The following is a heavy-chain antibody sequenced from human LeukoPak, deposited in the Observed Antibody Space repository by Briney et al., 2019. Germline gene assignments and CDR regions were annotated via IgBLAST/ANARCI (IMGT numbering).Heavy chain of an antibody. D-gene: IGHD5-24*01. CDR2: ISYDGSNK. V-gene: IGHV3-30-3*01. CDR3: ASRRDGYNYPPDY. J-gene: IGHJ4*02. Sequence: SCKASGYTFIAYHMHWVRQAPGKGLEWVAVISYDGSNKFYADSVKGRFTISRDNSKNTLYLQMNSLRAEDTAVYYCASRRDGYNYPPDYWGQGTLITVSS. CDR1: GYTFIAYH.